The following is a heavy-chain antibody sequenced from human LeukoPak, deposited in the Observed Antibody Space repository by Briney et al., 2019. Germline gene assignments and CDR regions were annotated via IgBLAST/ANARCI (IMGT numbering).Heavy chain of an antibody. D-gene: IGHD1-1*01. J-gene: IGHJ4*02. V-gene: IGHV3-33*06. CDR1: GFTFSSYG. CDR3: AKDGGTVCHVINYSFDS. CDR2: MCSDGSDK. Sequence: GRSLRLSCAASGFTFSSYGMHWVRQAPGKGLEWVAIMCSDGSDKYHVNSVEGRFTISRDTSKNTLYLQMNNLRTEDTAVYYCAKDGGTVCHVINYSFDSWGQGTLVTVSS.